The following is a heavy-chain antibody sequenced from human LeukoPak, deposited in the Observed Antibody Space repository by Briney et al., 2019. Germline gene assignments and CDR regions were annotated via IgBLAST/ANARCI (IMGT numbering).Heavy chain of an antibody. CDR3: ARGVRGVHNWFDP. D-gene: IGHD3-10*01. CDR1: GFTFSSYW. Sequence: GGSLRLSCAASGFTFSSYWMTWVRQAPGKGLEWVANIKQDGSEKYYVDSVKGRFTISRDNAKNSLYLQMNSLRAEDTAAYYCARGVRGVHNWFDPWGQGTLVTVSS. CDR2: IKQDGSEK. V-gene: IGHV3-7*01. J-gene: IGHJ5*02.